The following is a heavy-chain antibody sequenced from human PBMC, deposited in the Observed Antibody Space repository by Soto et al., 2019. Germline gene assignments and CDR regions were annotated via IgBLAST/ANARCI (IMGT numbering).Heavy chain of an antibody. Sequence: GGSLRLSCTASGFTFGDYAMSWFRQAPGKGLEWVGFIRSKAYGGTTEYAASVKGRFTISRDDSKSIAYLQMNSLKTEDTAVYYCTRVGEYSGSKYYFDYWGQGTLVTVSS. J-gene: IGHJ4*02. CDR2: IRSKAYGGTT. V-gene: IGHV3-49*03. D-gene: IGHD5-12*01. CDR3: TRVGEYSGSKYYFDY. CDR1: GFTFGDYA.